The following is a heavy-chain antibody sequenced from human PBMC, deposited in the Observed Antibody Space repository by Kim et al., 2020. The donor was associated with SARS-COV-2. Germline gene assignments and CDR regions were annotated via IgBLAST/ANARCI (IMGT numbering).Heavy chain of an antibody. V-gene: IGHV3-33*01. J-gene: IGHJ1*01. CDR1: GFTFSSYG. D-gene: IGHD3-22*01. CDR2: IWYDGSNK. CDR3: ARDILYDSSGYYYVYSPEYFQH. Sequence: GGSLRLSCAASGFTFSSYGMHWVRQAPGKGLEWVAVIWYDGSNKYYADSVKGRFTISRDNSKSTLYLQMNSLRAEDTAVYYCARDILYDSSGYYYVYSPEYFQHWGQGTLVTVSS.